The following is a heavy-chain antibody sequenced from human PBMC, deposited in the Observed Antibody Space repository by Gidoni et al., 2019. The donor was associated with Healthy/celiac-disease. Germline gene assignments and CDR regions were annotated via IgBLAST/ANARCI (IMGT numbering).Heavy chain of an antibody. J-gene: IGHJ3*02. Sequence: EVQLVESGGGLVKPGVSLRLSCAASGFTFSSYSRDWVRQAPVKGLEWVSSISSSSSYIYYADSVKGRFTISRYNAKNSLYLQMNSRRAEDTAVYYCARDGQIVDIVATITAFDIWGQGTMVTVSS. V-gene: IGHV3-21*01. CDR3: ARDGQIVDIVATITAFDI. CDR2: ISSSSSYI. D-gene: IGHD5-12*01. CDR1: GFTFSSYS.